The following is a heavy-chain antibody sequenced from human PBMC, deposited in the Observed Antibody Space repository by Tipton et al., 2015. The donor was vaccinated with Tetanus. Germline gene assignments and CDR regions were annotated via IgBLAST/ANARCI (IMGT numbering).Heavy chain of an antibody. CDR2: IYYSGST. D-gene: IGHD1-26*01. CDR3: ARDQARGARGWNYFDY. V-gene: IGHV4-31*02. J-gene: IGHJ4*02. Sequence: SWVRQAPGKGLEWIGDIYYSGSTYYNPSLKSRVTISVDTSKNQFSLKLNSVTAADTAVYYCARDQARGARGWNYFDYWGQGTLVTVSS.